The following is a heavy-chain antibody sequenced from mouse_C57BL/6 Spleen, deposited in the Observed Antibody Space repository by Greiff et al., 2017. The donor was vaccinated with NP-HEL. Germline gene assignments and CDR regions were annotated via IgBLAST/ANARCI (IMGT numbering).Heavy chain of an antibody. Sequence: QVQLQQPGAELVMPGASVKLSCKASGYTFTSYWMHWVKQRPGQGLEWIGMIHPNSGSTNYTEKFKSKATLTVDKSSRTAYMQLSSLTSEDSAVYYCAREEAAQAAFAYWGQGTLVTVSA. V-gene: IGHV1-64*01. D-gene: IGHD3-2*02. CDR1: GYTFTSYW. CDR2: IHPNSGST. CDR3: AREEAAQAAFAY. J-gene: IGHJ3*01.